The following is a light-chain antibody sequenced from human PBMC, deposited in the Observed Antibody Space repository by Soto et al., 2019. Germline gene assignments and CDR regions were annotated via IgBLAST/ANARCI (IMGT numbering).Light chain of an antibody. J-gene: IGKJ1*01. CDR3: QQYNSYFWT. Sequence: DIQMTQSPSTLSGSVGDRVTITCLAIQSISSWLAWYQQKPGKANKILIYDDSSLESGVQSRFSGSGYGKELNLNLRSMQNDELATYYCQQYNSYFWTLGKGTKVDIK. V-gene: IGKV1-5*01. CDR2: DDS. CDR1: QSISSW.